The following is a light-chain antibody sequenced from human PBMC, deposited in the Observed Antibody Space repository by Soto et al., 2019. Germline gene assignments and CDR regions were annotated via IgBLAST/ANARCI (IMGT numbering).Light chain of an antibody. CDR2: RSA. Sequence: QSVLTQPPSASGTPGQRVTISCSGSSSNIGSNHVYWYQQFPGTAPKLLMYRSAQRPTGVPDRFSGSKSGTSASLAISGLRSDDEADYYCSARDDSLSGVVFGGGTKLTVL. J-gene: IGLJ2*01. V-gene: IGLV1-47*01. CDR1: SSNIGSNH. CDR3: SARDDSLSGVV.